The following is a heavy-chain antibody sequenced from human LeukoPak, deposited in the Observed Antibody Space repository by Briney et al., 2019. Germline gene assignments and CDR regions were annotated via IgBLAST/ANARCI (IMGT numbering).Heavy chain of an antibody. J-gene: IGHJ4*02. CDR3: ARETSLVGFASGLGFNY. V-gene: IGHV4-34*01. CDR2: INHSGST. D-gene: IGHD6-19*01. CDR1: GGSFSGYY. Sequence: SETLSLTCAVYGGSFSGYYWNWIRQPPGKGLEWIGEINHSGSTNYNPSLKSRVTISIDTSKNHFSLKLTSVTAADTATYYCARETSLVGFASGLGFNYWGQGILVTVSS.